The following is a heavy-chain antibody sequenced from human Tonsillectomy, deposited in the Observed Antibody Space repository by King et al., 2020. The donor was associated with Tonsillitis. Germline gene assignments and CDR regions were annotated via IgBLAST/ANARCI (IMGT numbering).Heavy chain of an antibody. J-gene: IGHJ2*01. CDR1: GFTFSSYA. CDR3: AKALQPNRDWYFDL. Sequence: VQLVESGGGLVQPGGSLRLSCAASGFTFSSYAMSWVRQAPGKGLEWVSGISGSGGSTYYVDAVKGRFTISRDNSKNTLYLQMKRLRAEDTAVYYCAKALQPNRDWYFDLWGRGTLVTVSS. CDR2: ISGSGGST. V-gene: IGHV3-23*04. D-gene: IGHD1-14*01.